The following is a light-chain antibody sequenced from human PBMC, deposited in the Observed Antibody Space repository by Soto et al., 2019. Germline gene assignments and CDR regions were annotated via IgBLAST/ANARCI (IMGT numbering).Light chain of an antibody. V-gene: IGKV3-20*01. CDR2: GAS. CDR1: QSISSSY. CDR3: EEYDSAPRT. J-gene: IGKJ1*01. Sequence: EIVLTQSPGTLSLSPGERATLSCRASQSISSSYLAWYQQKPGQAPRLLIYGASRRTTGIPDRFSGSGSGTDFTLNISRVEPEDFSVYYCEEYDSAPRTFGQRTKVEIK.